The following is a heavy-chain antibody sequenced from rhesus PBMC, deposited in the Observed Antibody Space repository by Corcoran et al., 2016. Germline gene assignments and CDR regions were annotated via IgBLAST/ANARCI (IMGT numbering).Heavy chain of an antibody. CDR1: GGSISSGYD. D-gene: IGHD5-24*01. CDR2: NNGSSGRT. Sequence: QVQLQESGPGVVKPSETLSLTCAVSGGSISSGYDWSWIRPPPGKGREWIGYNNGSSGRTNDKPSLKNRDTISKDASKNQFSLKRSYVTGADTAVYYCARGYDYWGQGVLVTGSS. V-gene: IGHV4-76*01. CDR3: ARGYDY. J-gene: IGHJ4*01.